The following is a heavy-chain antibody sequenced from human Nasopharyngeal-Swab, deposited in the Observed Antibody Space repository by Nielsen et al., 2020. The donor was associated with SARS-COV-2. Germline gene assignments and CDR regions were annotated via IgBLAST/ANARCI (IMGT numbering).Heavy chain of an antibody. CDR3: ARAGAVALWYFDY. D-gene: IGHD6-19*01. J-gene: IGHJ4*02. CDR2: MNPNSGNT. CDR1: GYTFTSYD. Sequence: ASVKVSCKASGYTFTSYDINWVRQATGQGLEWMGWMNPNSGNTGYAQKFQGRVTMTRNTSISTAYMELRSLRSDDTAVYYCARAGAVALWYFDYWGQGTLVTVSS. V-gene: IGHV1-8*01.